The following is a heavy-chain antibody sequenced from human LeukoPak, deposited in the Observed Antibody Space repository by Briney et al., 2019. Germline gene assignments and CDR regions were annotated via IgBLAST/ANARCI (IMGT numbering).Heavy chain of an antibody. D-gene: IGHD3-10*01. J-gene: IGHJ4*02. CDR1: GYKFTDYG. V-gene: IGHV1-18*01. CDR3: ARPGSDRARGWGYFDS. Sequence: ASVKVSCKASGYKFTDYGVNWVRQAPGQGLEWMGWVSGIDGNTKYARNLQGRVTMTRDTSTGTAFMELRSPTSDDTAIYYCARPGSDRARGWGYFDSWGKGTLVTVSS. CDR2: VSGIDGNT.